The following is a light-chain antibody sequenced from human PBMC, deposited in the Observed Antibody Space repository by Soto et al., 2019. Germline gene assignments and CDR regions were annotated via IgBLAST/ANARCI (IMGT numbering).Light chain of an antibody. J-gene: IGKJ4*01. Sequence: EIVMTQSPATLSVSPGERATLSCRASQSVSSNLAWYQQKPGQAPRLLIYGASTRATGIPARFSGSASGTEVTLTISSLQSEDFAVYYCQQYDNWPLTFGGGTKVEIK. V-gene: IGKV3-15*01. CDR1: QSVSSN. CDR2: GAS. CDR3: QQYDNWPLT.